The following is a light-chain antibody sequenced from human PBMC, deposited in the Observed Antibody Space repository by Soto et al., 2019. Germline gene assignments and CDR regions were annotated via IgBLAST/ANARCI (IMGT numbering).Light chain of an antibody. CDR2: EVS. V-gene: IGLV2-14*01. J-gene: IGLJ1*01. CDR3: SSYSISTAYL. CDR1: SSDVGGYDY. Sequence: QSPLTQPASVSGSPGRSITISCTGTSSDVGGYDYVSWYQLHPGKAPKLMVFEVSNRPSGVSYRFSGSKSGNTASLTISGLQAEDEADYFCSSYSISTAYLFGTGTKVTVL.